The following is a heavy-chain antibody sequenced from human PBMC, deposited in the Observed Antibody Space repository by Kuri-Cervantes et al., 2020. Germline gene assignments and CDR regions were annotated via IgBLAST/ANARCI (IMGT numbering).Heavy chain of an antibody. CDR1: GFTFTSSA. Sequence: ASVKVSCKASGFTFTSSAVQWVRQAPGQGLEWMGWISAYNGNTNYAQKLQGRVTMTTDTSTSTAYMELRSLRSDDTAVYYCARSTTPYCSSTSCRNYYYYYYMDVWGKGTTVTVSS. J-gene: IGHJ6*03. V-gene: IGHV1-18*01. CDR3: ARSTTPYCSSTSCRNYYYYYYMDV. CDR2: ISAYNGNT. D-gene: IGHD2-2*01.